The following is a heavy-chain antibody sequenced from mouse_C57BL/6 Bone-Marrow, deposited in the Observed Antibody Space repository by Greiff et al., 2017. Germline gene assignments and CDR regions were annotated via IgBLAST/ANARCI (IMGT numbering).Heavy chain of an antibody. CDR1: GYTFTDYY. CDR3: ARERLLRYFDV. Sequence: VQLKESGPVLVKPGASVKMSCKASGYTFTDYYMNWVKQSHGKSLEWIGVINPYNGGTSYNQKFKGKATLTVDKSSSTAYMELNRLTSEDSAVYYCARERLLRYFDVWGTGTTVTVAS. J-gene: IGHJ1*03. D-gene: IGHD2-3*01. V-gene: IGHV1-19*01. CDR2: INPYNGGT.